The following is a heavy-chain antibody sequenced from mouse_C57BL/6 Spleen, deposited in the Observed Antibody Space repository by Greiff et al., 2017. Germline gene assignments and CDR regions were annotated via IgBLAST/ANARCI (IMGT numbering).Heavy chain of an antibody. CDR1: GYAFTNYL. Sequence: QVHVKQSGAELVRPGTSVKVSCKASGYAFTNYLIEWVKQRPGQGLEWIGVINPGSGGTNYNEKFKGKATLTAAKSSSTAYMQLSSLTSEDSAVYVCARTYYYGSSRNAMDYWGQGTSVTVSS. V-gene: IGHV1-54*01. J-gene: IGHJ4*01. CDR3: ARTYYYGSSRNAMDY. CDR2: INPGSGGT. D-gene: IGHD1-1*01.